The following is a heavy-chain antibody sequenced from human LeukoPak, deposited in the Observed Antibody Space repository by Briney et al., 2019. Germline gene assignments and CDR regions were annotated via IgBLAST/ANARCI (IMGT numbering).Heavy chain of an antibody. CDR3: ARTYCDGDCFLGNWYFDL. CDR2: IHFSGST. CDR1: GGSITNYY. D-gene: IGHD2-21*02. J-gene: IGHJ2*01. V-gene: IGHV4-4*09. Sequence: PSETLSLTCSVSGGSITNYYWSWIRQPPGKGLEWIAYIHFSGSTNINPSLKSRVTMSLDTSKHHFSLDLTSVTAADTAVYYCARTYCDGDCFLGNWYFDLWGRGTLITVSS.